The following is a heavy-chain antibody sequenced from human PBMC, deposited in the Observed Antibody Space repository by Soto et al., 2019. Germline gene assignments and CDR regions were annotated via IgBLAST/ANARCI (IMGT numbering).Heavy chain of an antibody. J-gene: IGHJ4*02. V-gene: IGHV4-59*01. D-gene: IGHD3-22*01. CDR2: IYYSGST. CDR3: ASLTRELLHYYDSSGYYYYFDY. CDR1: GGSISSYY. Sequence: SETLSLTCTVSGGSISSYYWSWIRQPPGKGLEWIGYIYYSGSTNYNPSLKSRVTISVDTSKNQFSLKLSSVTAADTAVYYCASLTRELLHYYDSSGYYYYFDYWGQGTLVTVSS.